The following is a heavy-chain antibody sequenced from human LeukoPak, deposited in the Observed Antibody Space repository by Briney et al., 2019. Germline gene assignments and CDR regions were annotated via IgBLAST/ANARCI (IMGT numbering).Heavy chain of an antibody. CDR3: ARRYSGYDSRSYFDY. CDR2: INPSGGST. J-gene: IGHJ4*02. D-gene: IGHD5-12*01. Sequence: ASVKVSCKASGYTFTSYYMHWVRQAPGQGLEWMGIINPSGGSTSYAQKFQGRVTMTRDMSTSTVYMELSSLRSEDTAVYYCARRYSGYDSRSYFDYWGQGTLVTVSS. V-gene: IGHV1-46*01. CDR1: GYTFTSYY.